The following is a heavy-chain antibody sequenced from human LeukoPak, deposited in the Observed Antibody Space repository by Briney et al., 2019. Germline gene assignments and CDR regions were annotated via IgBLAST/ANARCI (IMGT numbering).Heavy chain of an antibody. CDR2: IRYDGHNK. CDR3: AKVDSGSYSHFDY. D-gene: IGHD1-26*01. CDR1: GFTFTTYA. V-gene: IGHV3-30*02. Sequence: GGSLRLSCAASGFTFTTYAMHWVRQAPGKGLEWVAFIRYDGHNKYYADSVKGRFTISRDNSKNTLFLQMNSLRAGDTAVYYCAKVDSGSYSHFDYWGQGTLVTVSS. J-gene: IGHJ4*02.